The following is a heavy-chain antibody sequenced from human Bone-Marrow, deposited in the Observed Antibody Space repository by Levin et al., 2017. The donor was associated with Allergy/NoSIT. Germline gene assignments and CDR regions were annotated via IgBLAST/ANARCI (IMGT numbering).Heavy chain of an antibody. CDR2: TSYDGREN. CDR3: AKPVSRWELPSYFDD. CDR1: GFTFSNFA. J-gene: IGHJ4*02. Sequence: GGSLRLSCAASGFTFSNFAMHWVRQAPGQGLEWVAVTSYDGRENVYIDSVKGRFTISRDNSNNTLFLHMNSLRPEDTAVYYCAKPVSRWELPSYFDDWGQGTLVTVSS. D-gene: IGHD2-15*01. V-gene: IGHV3-30*18.